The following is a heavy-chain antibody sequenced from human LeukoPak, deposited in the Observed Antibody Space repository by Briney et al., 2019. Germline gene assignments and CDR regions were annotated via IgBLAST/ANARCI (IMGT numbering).Heavy chain of an antibody. J-gene: IGHJ4*02. V-gene: IGHV4-34*01. Sequence: NPSETLSLTCAVYGGSFSDYYWSWIRQPPGKGLEWLGEINHSGSTNYNPSLKSRVTISVDTSKNQFSLKLSSVTAADTAVYYCARGRYRRYGGSSDHYYFGYWGQGTLVTVSS. CDR1: GGSFSDYY. CDR3: ARGRYRRYGGSSDHYYFGY. CDR2: INHSGST. D-gene: IGHD4-23*01.